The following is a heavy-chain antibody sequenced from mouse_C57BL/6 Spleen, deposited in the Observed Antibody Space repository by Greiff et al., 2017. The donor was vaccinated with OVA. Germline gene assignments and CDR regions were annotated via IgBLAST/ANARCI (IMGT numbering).Heavy chain of an antibody. CDR1: GYTFTSYW. J-gene: IGHJ3*01. V-gene: IGHV1-69*01. D-gene: IGHD1-1*01. CDR2: IDPSDSYT. CDR3: ARWHYYGSSYVPFAY. Sequence: VQLQESGAELVMPGASVKLSCKASGYTFTSYWMHWVKQRPGQGLEWIGEIDPSDSYTNYNQKFKGKSTLTVDKSSSTAYMQLSSLTSEDSAVYYCARWHYYGSSYVPFAYWGQGTLVTVSA.